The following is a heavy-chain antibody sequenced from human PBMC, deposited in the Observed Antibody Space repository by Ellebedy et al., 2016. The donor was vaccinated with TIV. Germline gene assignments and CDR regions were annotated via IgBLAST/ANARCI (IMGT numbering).Heavy chain of an antibody. V-gene: IGHV4-4*07. J-gene: IGHJ3*02. CDR3: ARGWISSGITMVRGAPDI. Sequence: SETLSLTXTVSGGSISSYYWSWIRQPAGKGLEWIGRIYTSGSTNYNPSLKSRVTMSVDTSKNQFSLKLSSVTAADTAVYYCARGWISSGITMVRGAPDIWGQGTMVTVSS. CDR2: IYTSGST. CDR1: GGSISSYY. D-gene: IGHD3-10*01.